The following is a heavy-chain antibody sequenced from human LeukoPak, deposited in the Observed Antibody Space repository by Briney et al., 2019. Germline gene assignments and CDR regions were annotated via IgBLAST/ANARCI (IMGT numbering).Heavy chain of an antibody. Sequence: PSETLSLTCTVSGGSVGSAGYYWSWIRQPPGKGLEWIGEINHSGSTNYNPSLKSRVTISVDTSKNQFSLKLSSVTAADTAVYYCARGDYGDYSDYFDYWGQGTLVTVSS. D-gene: IGHD4-17*01. CDR1: GGSVGSAGYY. CDR3: ARGDYGDYSDYFDY. CDR2: INHSGST. J-gene: IGHJ4*02. V-gene: IGHV4-34*01.